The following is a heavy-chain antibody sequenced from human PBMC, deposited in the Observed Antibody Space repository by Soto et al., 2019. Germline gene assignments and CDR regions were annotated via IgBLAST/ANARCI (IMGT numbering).Heavy chain of an antibody. CDR3: ARGPRGYVYYHGMDV. J-gene: IGHJ6*02. Sequence: SEILSLTCTVSGGSISSYYVSWIRQSAGKGLEWIGRIDTSGTTNYNPSLKSRVTMSVDASKNHFSLNLSSVTAADTAVYYCARGPRGYVYYHGMDVWGQGTTVTVSS. D-gene: IGHD3-10*01. CDR1: GGSISSYY. CDR2: IDTSGTT. V-gene: IGHV4-4*07.